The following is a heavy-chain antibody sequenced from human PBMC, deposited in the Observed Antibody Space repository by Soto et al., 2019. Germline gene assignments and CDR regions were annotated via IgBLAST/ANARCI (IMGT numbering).Heavy chain of an antibody. Sequence: VESGGGLVYPGGSLRLSCVASGFRFSDYSMNWVRQAPGKGLQWISYISSNSDTTYYADSVKGRFTVSRDNAKNALFLQMNSLRDDDTATYYCARLPKGSSVTAWGQGARVTVSS. CDR1: GFRFSDYS. CDR2: ISSNSDTT. V-gene: IGHV3-48*02. D-gene: IGHD2-21*02. CDR3: ARLPKGSSVTA. J-gene: IGHJ4*02.